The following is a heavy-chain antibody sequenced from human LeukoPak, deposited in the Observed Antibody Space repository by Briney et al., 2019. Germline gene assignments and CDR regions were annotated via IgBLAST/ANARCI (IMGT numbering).Heavy chain of an antibody. CDR3: ARRAGDGSDYPPGFDY. J-gene: IGHJ4*02. D-gene: IGHD3-22*01. V-gene: IGHV4-39*02. Sequence: PSETLSLTCTVSGGSISSNTYYWDWIRQPPGKGLEWIGSFYYGGDPFYNPSLKSRVTMSVDTSKNHFSLKLTSVTAADTAVYYCARRAGDGSDYPPGFDYWGQGTLVTVSS. CDR2: FYYGGDP. CDR1: GGSISSNTYY.